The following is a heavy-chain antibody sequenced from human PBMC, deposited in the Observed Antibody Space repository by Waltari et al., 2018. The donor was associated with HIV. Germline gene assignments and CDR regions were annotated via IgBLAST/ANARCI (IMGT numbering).Heavy chain of an antibody. CDR1: GFTFSRYW. V-gene: IGHV3-7*01. Sequence: EVQLLESGGGLVQHGRSLRLSCGASGFTFSRYWMSGVRQAPGRGLEGVAHIIQDGSAKNYVDSVKGRFTISRDNAKNSLYLQMNSLRAEDTAMYYCVRDPGWGAVDSWGQGTLVTVSS. CDR3: VRDPGWGAVDS. D-gene: IGHD5-12*01. CDR2: IIQDGSAK. J-gene: IGHJ5*02.